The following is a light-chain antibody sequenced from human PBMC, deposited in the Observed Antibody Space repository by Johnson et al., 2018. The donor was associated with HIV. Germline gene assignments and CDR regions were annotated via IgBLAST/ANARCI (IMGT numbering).Light chain of an antibody. CDR2: DNN. CDR1: SSNIGNNY. CDR3: GTWDSSLNAYV. Sequence: QSVLTQPPSVSAAPGQKVTISCSGSSSNIGNNYVSWFQQLPGTAPKLLIYDNNKRPSGIPDRFSGSKSGTSATLGITGLQTGDEADYYCGTWDSSLNAYVLGAATKVAVL. V-gene: IGLV1-51*01. J-gene: IGLJ1*01.